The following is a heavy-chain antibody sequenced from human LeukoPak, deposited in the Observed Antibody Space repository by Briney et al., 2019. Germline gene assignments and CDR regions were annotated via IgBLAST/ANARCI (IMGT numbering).Heavy chain of an antibody. CDR2: ISSSGSTI. V-gene: IGHV3-11*04. D-gene: IGHD3-10*01. CDR3: AGQITMIRGVIY. J-gene: IGHJ4*02. Sequence: PGGSLRLSCAASGFTVRTNYMTWVRQSPGKGLEWVSYISSSGSTIYYADSVKGRFTISRDNAKNSLYLQMNSLRAEDTAVYYCAGQITMIRGVIYWGQGTLVTVSS. CDR1: GFTVRTNY.